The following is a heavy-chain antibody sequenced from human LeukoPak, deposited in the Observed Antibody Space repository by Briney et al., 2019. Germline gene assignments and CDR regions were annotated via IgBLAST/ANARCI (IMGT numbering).Heavy chain of an antibody. V-gene: IGHV3-11*04. CDR2: ISSSGSTI. Sequence: GGSLRLSCAASGFTFSDYYMSWIRQAPGKGLEWVSYISSSGSTIYYGDSVKGRFTIARDNDKNSLYLQMNSLRAEDTAVYYCAELGITMIGGVWGKRTTVTISS. CDR3: AELGITMIGGV. J-gene: IGHJ6*04. D-gene: IGHD3-10*02. CDR1: GFTFSDYY.